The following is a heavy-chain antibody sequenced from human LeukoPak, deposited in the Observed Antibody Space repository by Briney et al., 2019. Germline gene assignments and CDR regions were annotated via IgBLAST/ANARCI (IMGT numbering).Heavy chain of an antibody. J-gene: IGHJ6*03. CDR3: ARECRQWLAPSYYYYYMDV. CDR1: GGSFSGYY. D-gene: IGHD6-19*01. Sequence: PSETLSLTCAVYGGSFSGYYWSWIRQPPGKGLEWIGEINHSGSTDYNPSLKSRVTISVDTSKNQFSLKLSSVTAADTAVYYCARECRQWLAPSYYYYYMDVWGKGTTVTISS. CDR2: INHSGST. V-gene: IGHV4-34*01.